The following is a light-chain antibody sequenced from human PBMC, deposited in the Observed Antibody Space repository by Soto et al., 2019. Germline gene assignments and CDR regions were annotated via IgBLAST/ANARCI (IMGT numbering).Light chain of an antibody. V-gene: IGLV2-14*01. CDR2: EVT. Sequence: QSALTQPASVSGSPGQSITISCTGTSSDVGAYNYVSWYQQHSGKAPKLIIYEVTNWPSGVSNRFSASKSGNTASLTIFGLQADDEADYYCSSYSSSTSWVFGGGTKLTVL. CDR3: SSYSSSTSWV. J-gene: IGLJ3*02. CDR1: SSDVGAYNY.